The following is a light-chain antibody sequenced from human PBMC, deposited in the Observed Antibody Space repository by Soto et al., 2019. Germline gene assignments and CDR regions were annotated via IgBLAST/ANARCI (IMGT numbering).Light chain of an antibody. CDR3: QQSFSPLLT. CDR1: QTLNNY. J-gene: IGKJ4*01. Sequence: DIQMTQSPSCVSASVGDSVTITCRASQTLNNYLTWFQQKPGKAPKVLIYAASTLQSGVPSRFSGSGSGADFTLNISSLQPEEFATYDCQQSFSPLLTVGGGTKVDIK. CDR2: AAS. V-gene: IGKV1-39*01.